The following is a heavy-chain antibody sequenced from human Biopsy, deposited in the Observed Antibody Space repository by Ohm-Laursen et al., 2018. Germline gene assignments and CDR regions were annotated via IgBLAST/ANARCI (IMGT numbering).Heavy chain of an antibody. Sequence: SDTLSLTCAVSGYSVTNDYYWGWIRQPPGKGLEWIGNIYYDGITYYNPSLKSRVAMSVDTSKNQFSLGLTSVTAADTAVYYCARVAGGYAYYYGMDVWGQGTTVIVSS. CDR1: GYSVTNDYY. D-gene: IGHD5-12*01. CDR2: IYYDGIT. CDR3: ARVAGGYAYYYGMDV. J-gene: IGHJ6*02. V-gene: IGHV4-38-2*01.